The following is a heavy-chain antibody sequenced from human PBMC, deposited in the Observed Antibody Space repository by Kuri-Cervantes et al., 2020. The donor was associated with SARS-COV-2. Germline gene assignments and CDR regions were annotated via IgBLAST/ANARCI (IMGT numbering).Heavy chain of an antibody. CDR1: GFTFSDYY. Sequence: GGSLRLSCAASGFTFSDYYMNWVRQAPGKGLEWVSSISSSSTIYYADSVKGRFTISRDNAKNPLYLQMNSLRAEDTAVYCCARDLYGSSGYYSPHVFDYWGQGTLVTVSS. D-gene: IGHD3-22*01. CDR3: ARDLYGSSGYYSPHVFDY. CDR2: ISSSSTI. J-gene: IGHJ4*02. V-gene: IGHV3-69-1*01.